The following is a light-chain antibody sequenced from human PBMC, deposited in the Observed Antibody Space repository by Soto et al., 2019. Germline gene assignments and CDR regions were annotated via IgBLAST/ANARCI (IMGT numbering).Light chain of an antibody. V-gene: IGKV3-11*01. CDR2: GAS. CDR3: QQRSNWPIT. CDR1: HSVDSN. Sequence: EIVMSQSPATLSVSPGGRATLSCRASHSVDSNLAWYQQKPGQAPRLLIYGASTRPTGIPDRFSGSGSGTEFTLTISSLEPEDFAVYYCQQRSNWPITFGQGTRLE. J-gene: IGKJ5*01.